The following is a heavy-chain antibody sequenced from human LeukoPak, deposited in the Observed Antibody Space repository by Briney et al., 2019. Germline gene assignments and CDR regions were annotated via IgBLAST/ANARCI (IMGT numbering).Heavy chain of an antibody. J-gene: IGHJ1*01. CDR1: GFTFSNYA. CDR2: ISYDGSNK. Sequence: GESLKISCAASGFTFSNYAMHWVRQAPGKGLEWVAVISYDGSNKYYADSVKGRFTISRDNSKNTLYLQMNSLRAEDTAVYYCARARGIFGVVIRGYFQHWGQGTLVTVSS. CDR3: ARARGIFGVVIRGYFQH. V-gene: IGHV3-30*04. D-gene: IGHD3-3*01.